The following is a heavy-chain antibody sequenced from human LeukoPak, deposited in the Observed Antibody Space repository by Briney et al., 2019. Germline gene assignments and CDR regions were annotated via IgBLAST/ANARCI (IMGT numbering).Heavy chain of an antibody. CDR1: GFSLTTNGMC. CDR2: IDWDGDN. J-gene: IGHJ3*02. D-gene: IGHD4-17*01. CDR3: ARIMTTVTHDAFDI. Sequence: SGPALVKATQTLTLTCTFSGFSLTTNGMCVSWTRQPPGKALEWLARIDWDGDNYYSTSLRTRLTIPKDTSKNQVVLTMTNMDPVDTATYYCARIMTTVTHDAFDIWGQGTMVTVSS. V-gene: IGHV2-70*11.